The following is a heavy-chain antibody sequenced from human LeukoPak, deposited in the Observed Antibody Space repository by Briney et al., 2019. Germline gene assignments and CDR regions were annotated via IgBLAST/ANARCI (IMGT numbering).Heavy chain of an antibody. J-gene: IGHJ4*02. V-gene: IGHV4-38-2*01. D-gene: IGHD2-2*01. Sequence: PSETLSLTCAVSGSSISSGYYWGWNRQPPGKGLEWIGSIYHSGSTYYNPSLKSRVTISVDTSKNQFSLKLSSVTAADTAVYYCARSPLSSTSLQYYFDYWGQGTLVTVSS. CDR2: IYHSGST. CDR3: ARSPLSSTSLQYYFDY. CDR1: GSSISSGYY.